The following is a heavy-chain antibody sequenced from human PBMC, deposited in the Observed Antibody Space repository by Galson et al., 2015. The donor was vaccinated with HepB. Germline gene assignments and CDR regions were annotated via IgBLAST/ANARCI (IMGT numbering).Heavy chain of an antibody. Sequence: SVKVSCKAPGGSLTNFVYSWVRQAPGQGLEWMGRIIPIFGTPDYAQKFQGRLTITADESTSTGYMELSSLRSEDTAVYYCMREEGRYFDSSGSPSYWGQGTLVIVSS. CDR2: IIPIFGTP. CDR1: GGSLTNFV. D-gene: IGHD3-22*01. V-gene: IGHV1-69*13. J-gene: IGHJ4*02. CDR3: MREEGRYFDSSGSPSY.